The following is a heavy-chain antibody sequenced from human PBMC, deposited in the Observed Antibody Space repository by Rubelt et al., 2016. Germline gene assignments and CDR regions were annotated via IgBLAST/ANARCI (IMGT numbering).Heavy chain of an antibody. CDR2: VSYSGTT. J-gene: IGHJ4*02. V-gene: IGHV4-39*01. D-gene: IGHD2-2*01. Sequence: GLEWIGSVSYSGTTKYSPSLKSRVTISVDTSKNQFSLKLSSVTAADTAVYYCARHKGYCSSTGCYGGYFDYWGQGTLVTVSS. CDR3: ARHKGYCSSTGCYGGYFDY.